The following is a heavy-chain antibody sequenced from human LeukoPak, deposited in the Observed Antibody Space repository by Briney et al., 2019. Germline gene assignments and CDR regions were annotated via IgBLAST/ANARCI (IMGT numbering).Heavy chain of an antibody. J-gene: IGHJ5*02. V-gene: IGHV4-59*08. CDR3: ARRDGSSWYSAGGWFDP. D-gene: IGHD6-13*01. CDR2: IYYSGST. Sequence: SETLSLTCTVSGGSISSYYWSWIRQPAGKGLEWIGYIYYSGSTNYNPSLKSRVTISVDTSKNQFSLKLSSVTAADTAVYYCARRDGSSWYSAGGWFDPWGQGTLVTVSS. CDR1: GGSISSYY.